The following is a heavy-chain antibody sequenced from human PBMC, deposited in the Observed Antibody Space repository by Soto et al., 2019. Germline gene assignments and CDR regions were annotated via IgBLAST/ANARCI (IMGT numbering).Heavy chain of an antibody. CDR3: ARLACSRTSCYTQSSHYFDN. Sequence: PGGSLRLSCAASGLIFSNYKRHWVRQAPGKGLVWVSGISTDGSVTDYADSVKGRFTVSADKSISTAYLQWSSLKASDTAIYYCARLACSRTSCYTQSSHYFDNWGQGTLVTVSS. V-gene: IGHV3-74*01. CDR1: GLIFSNYK. D-gene: IGHD2-2*02. J-gene: IGHJ4*02. CDR2: ISTDGSVT.